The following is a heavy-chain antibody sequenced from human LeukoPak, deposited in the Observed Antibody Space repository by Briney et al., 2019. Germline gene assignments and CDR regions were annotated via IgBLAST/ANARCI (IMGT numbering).Heavy chain of an antibody. J-gene: IGHJ4*02. CDR1: GFTFSNAW. D-gene: IGHD5-12*01. CDR2: IKSKIHGGTT. CDR3: STLGYDLDY. V-gene: IGHV3-15*01. Sequence: XGSLRLSCAASGFTFSNAWMSWVRQVPGKGLEWVGRIKSKIHGGTTDYIVSVRGRFTISRDDSEDTLYLQMNILKTEDTAIYYCSTLGYDLDYWGQGTLVTVSS.